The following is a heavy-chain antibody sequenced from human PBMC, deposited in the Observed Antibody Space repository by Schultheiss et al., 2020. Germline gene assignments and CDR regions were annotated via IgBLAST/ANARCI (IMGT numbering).Heavy chain of an antibody. Sequence: WGSLRLSCSASGFTFSSYAMSWVRQAPGKGLEWVSAISGSGGSTYYADSVKGRFTISRDNSKNTLYLQMNSLRAEDTAVYYCAKALLWFGELLGPLTGMDVWGQGTTVTVSS. J-gene: IGHJ6*02. CDR3: AKALLWFGELLGPLTGMDV. CDR2: ISGSGGST. CDR1: GFTFSSYA. D-gene: IGHD3-10*01. V-gene: IGHV3-23*01.